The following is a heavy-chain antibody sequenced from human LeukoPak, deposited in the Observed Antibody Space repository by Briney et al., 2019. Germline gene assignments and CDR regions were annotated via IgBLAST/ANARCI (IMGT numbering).Heavy chain of an antibody. CDR1: GFTFSDSS. CDR2: MKEDGTEI. CDR3: ATGGALRGYWVH. V-gene: IGHV3-7*01. J-gene: IGHJ4*02. D-gene: IGHD2-15*01. Sequence: GGSLRLSCVVSGFTFSDSSMTWVRQAPGKGLEWVAKMKEDGTEIYYVDSVKGRFTISGDNARNSLYLQMNSLRAEDTAVYYCATGGALRGYWVHWGQGTLVTVSS.